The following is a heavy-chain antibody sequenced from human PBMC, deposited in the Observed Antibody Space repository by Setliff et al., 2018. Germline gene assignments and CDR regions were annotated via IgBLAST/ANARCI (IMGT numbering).Heavy chain of an antibody. CDR1: GFTFSSYA. CDR3: AKDVTLGGWYPYFDY. Sequence: GGSLRLSCAASGFTFSSYAMSWVRQAPGKGLEWVSAISGSGGSTYYADSVKGRFTISRDNSKNTLYLQMNSLRAEDTAVYYCAKDVTLGGWYPYFDYWGQGTLVTVSS. J-gene: IGHJ4*02. V-gene: IGHV3-23*01. CDR2: ISGSGGST. D-gene: IGHD6-19*01.